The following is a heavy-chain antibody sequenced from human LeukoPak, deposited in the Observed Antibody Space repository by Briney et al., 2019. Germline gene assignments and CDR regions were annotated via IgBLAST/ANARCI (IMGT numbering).Heavy chain of an antibody. V-gene: IGHV3-23*01. D-gene: IGHD5-12*01. Sequence: GGSLRLSCVASGFTFNNYAMNWVRQAPGKGLEWVSGISANGGSTYYADSVKGRFTISRDNSKNTLYAQMNSLRAEDTAIYYCAKDRVWATSPRTIDYWGQGTLVTVSS. J-gene: IGHJ4*02. CDR2: ISANGGST. CDR1: GFTFNNYA. CDR3: AKDRVWATSPRTIDY.